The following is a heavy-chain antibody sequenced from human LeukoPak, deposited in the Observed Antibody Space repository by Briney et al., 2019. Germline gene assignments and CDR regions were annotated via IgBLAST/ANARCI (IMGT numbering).Heavy chain of an antibody. V-gene: IGHV1-69*04. D-gene: IGHD3-22*01. CDR3: AKTHDDSGYYYEYFQF. Sequence: SVKVSCKASGGTFRNSGISWVRQAPGQGLEYVGRIIPILDITEYGKTSPGRVTITADTATDTFYMELSGLRSEDTAVYYCAKTHDDSGYYYEYFQFWGQGTLITVSS. CDR1: GGTFRNSG. J-gene: IGHJ1*01. CDR2: IIPILDIT.